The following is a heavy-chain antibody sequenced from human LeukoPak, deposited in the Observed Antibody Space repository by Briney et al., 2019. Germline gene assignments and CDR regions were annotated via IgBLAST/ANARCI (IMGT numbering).Heavy chain of an antibody. CDR1: GITFSAYE. D-gene: IGHD3-10*01. CDR2: ISSSGSTV. Sequence: GGSLRHSCAASGITFSAYERNWVRQAPAKGLEWVSYISSSGSTVYYADSVKGRFIISRDNAKNSLHLQMNSLRAEDTAVYYCVKPYYFSSGSLNWGQGTLVTVSS. V-gene: IGHV3-48*03. CDR3: VKPYYFSSGSLN. J-gene: IGHJ4*02.